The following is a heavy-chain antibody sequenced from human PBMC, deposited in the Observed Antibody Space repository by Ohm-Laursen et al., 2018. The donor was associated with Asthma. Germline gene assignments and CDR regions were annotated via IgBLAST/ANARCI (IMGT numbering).Heavy chain of an antibody. CDR2: INWEDDK. CDR3: TANYGSGSYYSVF. Sequence: TQTLTLTCTFSAFSLSTRGMRVSWTRQPPGKALEWLARINWEDDKLYSTSLKTRITISKDTSKNQVVLTMTNMDPVDTATYYCTANYGSGSYYSVFWGQGTRVTVSS. D-gene: IGHD3-10*01. CDR1: AFSLSTRGMR. J-gene: IGHJ4*02. V-gene: IGHV2-70*04.